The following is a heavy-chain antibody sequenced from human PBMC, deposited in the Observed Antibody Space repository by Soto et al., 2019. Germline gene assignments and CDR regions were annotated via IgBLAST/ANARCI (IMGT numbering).Heavy chain of an antibody. V-gene: IGHV1-69*13. J-gene: IGHJ5*02. CDR3: ARAVTTKVDWFDP. CDR2: IIPIFGTA. Sequence: SVKVSCKASGGTFSSYAISWVRQAPGQGLEWMGGIIPIFGTANYAQKFQGRVTITADESTSTAYMELGSLRSEDTAVYYCARAVTTKVDWFDPWGQGTLVTVSS. CDR1: GGTFSSYA. D-gene: IGHD4-17*01.